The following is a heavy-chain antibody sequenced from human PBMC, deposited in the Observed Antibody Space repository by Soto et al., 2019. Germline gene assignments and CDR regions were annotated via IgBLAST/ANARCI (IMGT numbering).Heavy chain of an antibody. D-gene: IGHD3-10*01. CDR1: GFNFIRKY. Sequence: EVQLVESGGGLIQPGGSLRLPCAASGFNFIRKYMIWVRQAPGKGLEWVSILYSGGTTYYADSVKGRFTISRDTSENTLYLQMNSLRAEDTAVYYCARGLYDSGSFYFDFWGQGTLVTVSS. CDR3: ARGLYDSGSFYFDF. CDR2: LYSGGTT. J-gene: IGHJ4*02. V-gene: IGHV3-53*01.